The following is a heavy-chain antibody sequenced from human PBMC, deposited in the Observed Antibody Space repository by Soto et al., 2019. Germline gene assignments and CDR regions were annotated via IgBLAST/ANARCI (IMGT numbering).Heavy chain of an antibody. CDR3: ARDPARGGGSYLGYFDY. CDR2: MGYNGYT. D-gene: IGHD1-26*01. Sequence: SETLSLSCTVPGGPINKYYCSWFRQPPGKGLEWIGYMGYNGYTSYNPSLRSRVTISQDTSRNQFSLKLTSVTAADTAVYYCARDPARGGGSYLGYFDYWVQGTPVT. CDR1: GGPINKYY. J-gene: IGHJ4*02. V-gene: IGHV4-59*12.